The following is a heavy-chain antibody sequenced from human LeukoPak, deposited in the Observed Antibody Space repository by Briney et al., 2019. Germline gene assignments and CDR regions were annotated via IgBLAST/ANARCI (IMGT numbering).Heavy chain of an antibody. CDR2: INHSGST. V-gene: IGHV4-34*01. D-gene: IGHD1-26*01. CDR1: GGSFSGYY. Sequence: SETLSLTCAVYGGSFSGYYWSWIRQPPGEGLEWIGEINHSGSTNYNPSLKSRVTISIDTSKNQFSLKLSSVTAADTAVYYCARQLRDRLGRFDYWGQGTLVTVSS. CDR3: ARQLRDRLGRFDY. J-gene: IGHJ4*02.